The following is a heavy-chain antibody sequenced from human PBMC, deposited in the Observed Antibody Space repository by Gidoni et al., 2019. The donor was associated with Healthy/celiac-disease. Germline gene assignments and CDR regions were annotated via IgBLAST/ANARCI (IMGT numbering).Heavy chain of an antibody. J-gene: IGHJ5*02. CDR3: ARILGYCSSTSCYAGNWFDP. V-gene: IGHV4-4*02. CDR1: GGSISSSNW. CDR2: IYHSGST. Sequence: QVQLQESGPGLVKPSGTLSLTCAVSGGSISSSNWWSWVRQPPGKGLEWIGEIYHSGSTNYNPSLKSRVTISVDKSKNQFSLKLSSVTAADTAVYYCARILGYCSSTSCYAGNWFDPWGQGTLVTVSS. D-gene: IGHD2-2*01.